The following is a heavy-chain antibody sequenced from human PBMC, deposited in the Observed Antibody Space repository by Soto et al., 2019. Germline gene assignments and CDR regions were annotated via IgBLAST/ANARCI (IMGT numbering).Heavy chain of an antibody. CDR2: ISSSSSTI. V-gene: IGHV3-48*01. CDR1: GFTFSSYS. J-gene: IGHJ5*02. D-gene: IGHD4-17*01. Sequence: EVQLVESGGGLEQPGGSLRLSCAASGFTFSSYSMNWVRQAPGKGLEWVSYISSSSSTIYYADSVKGRFTISRDNAKNSLYLQMNSLRAEDTAVYYCARDRESGWLRPIEHDYGDYVMGFDPWGQGTLVTVSS. CDR3: ARDRESGWLRPIEHDYGDYVMGFDP.